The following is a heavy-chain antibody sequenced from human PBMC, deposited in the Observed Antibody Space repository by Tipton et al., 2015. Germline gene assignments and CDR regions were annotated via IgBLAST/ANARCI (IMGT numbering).Heavy chain of an antibody. J-gene: IGHJ3*02. CDR2: IFPIFGPA. D-gene: IGHD4-23*01. V-gene: IGHV1-69*01. CDR1: GGTFSRYA. CDR3: ATEATTVEFVI. Sequence: QVQLVQSGAEVKKPGSSVKVSCKASGGTFSRYAINWVRQAPGQGLEWMGGIFPIFGPAKYAQKFQGRVTITADESTSTVHMELTSLRSEDTAMYYCATEATTVEFVIWGQGTMVTVSS.